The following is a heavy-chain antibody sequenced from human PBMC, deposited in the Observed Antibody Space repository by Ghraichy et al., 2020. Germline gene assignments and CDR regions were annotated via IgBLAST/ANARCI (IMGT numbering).Heavy chain of an antibody. Sequence: ASVKVSCKASGYTFRSYNMHWVRQAPGQRLEWMGWINVGNGNTRYSQKLQGRVTITRDTSATTVYMELSRLRSEDTAVYYCARDFPPPGWYTLGPGDYWGQGTLGTVSS. V-gene: IGHV1-3*01. D-gene: IGHD6-19*01. CDR3: ARDFPPPGWYTLGPGDY. CDR2: INVGNGNT. CDR1: GYTFRSYN. J-gene: IGHJ4*02.